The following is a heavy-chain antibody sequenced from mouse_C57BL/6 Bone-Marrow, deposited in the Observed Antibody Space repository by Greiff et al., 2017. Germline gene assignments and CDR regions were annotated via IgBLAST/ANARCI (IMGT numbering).Heavy chain of an antibody. CDR2: IDPENGDT. D-gene: IGHD1-1*01. CDR1: GFNIKDDY. CDR3: TTYLYGSSFDY. V-gene: IGHV14-4*01. Sequence: VQLQQSGAELVRPGASVKLSCTASGFNIKDDYMHWGKQRPEQGLEWIGWIDPENGDTEYASKFQGKATITADTSSNTAYLQLSSLTSEDTAVYYCTTYLYGSSFDYWGQGTTLTVSS. J-gene: IGHJ2*01.